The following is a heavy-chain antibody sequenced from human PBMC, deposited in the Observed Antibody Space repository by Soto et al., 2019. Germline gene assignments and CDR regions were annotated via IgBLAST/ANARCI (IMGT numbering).Heavy chain of an antibody. Sequence: GGSLRLSCAASGFTFSSYNMNWVRQAPGKGLEWVSSISSSNSYIYYAYSVKVRFTISRDNAKNSLYLQMNSLRAEDTAVYYCACITMIVGALAFDAFYXWGQGTMFTVS. CDR2: ISSSNSYI. CDR1: GFTFSSYN. V-gene: IGHV3-21*01. CDR3: ACITMIVGALAFDAFYX. D-gene: IGHD3-22*01. J-gene: IGHJ3*02.